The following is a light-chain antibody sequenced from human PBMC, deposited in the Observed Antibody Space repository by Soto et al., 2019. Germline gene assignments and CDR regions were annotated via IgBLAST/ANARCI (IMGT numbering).Light chain of an antibody. Sequence: QSVLTQPPSVSGAPGQRVTFSCTGSSSNIGAGYDVHWYQHLPGTAPKLLIYGNSNRPSGVPDRFSGSKSGTSASLAITGLRAEDEADYYCQSYDSSLSGYVFGTGTKVTVL. CDR2: GNS. J-gene: IGLJ1*01. V-gene: IGLV1-40*01. CDR3: QSYDSSLSGYV. CDR1: SSNIGAGYD.